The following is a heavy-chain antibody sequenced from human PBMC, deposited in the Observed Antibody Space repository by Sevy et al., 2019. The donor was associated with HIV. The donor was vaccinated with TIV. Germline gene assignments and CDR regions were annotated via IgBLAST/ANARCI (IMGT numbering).Heavy chain of an antibody. CDR2: ISGSGGST. Sequence: GGSLRLSCAASGFTFSSYAMSWVRQAPGKRLEWVSAISGSGGSTYYADSVKGRFTISRDNSKNTLYLQMNSLRAEDTAVYYCAKDWDIVVVPAAKAAGYYYYGMDVWGQETTVTVSS. V-gene: IGHV3-23*01. J-gene: IGHJ6*02. CDR1: GFTFSSYA. CDR3: AKDWDIVVVPAAKAAGYYYYGMDV. D-gene: IGHD2-2*01.